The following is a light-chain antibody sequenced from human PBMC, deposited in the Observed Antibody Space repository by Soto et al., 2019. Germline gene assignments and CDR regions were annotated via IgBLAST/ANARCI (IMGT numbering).Light chain of an antibody. Sequence: DIQMTQSPSSLSASVEDRVIITCRASQSISNHLNWYQQKPGKAPKLLIFAASSLQSGVPSRFSGSRSGPDFTLTISSLQPDDFATYYCQQYNSYSVTFGQGTRLEIK. CDR2: AAS. CDR1: QSISNH. V-gene: IGKV1-39*01. CDR3: QQYNSYSVT. J-gene: IGKJ5*01.